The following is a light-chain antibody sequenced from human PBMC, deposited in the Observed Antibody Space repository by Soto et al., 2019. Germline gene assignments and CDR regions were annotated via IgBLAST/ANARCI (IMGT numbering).Light chain of an antibody. J-gene: IGKJ4*01. V-gene: IGKV3-15*01. CDR2: GAS. CDR1: QSITNK. Sequence: HAPATRTVSAEERAALFSTTSQSITNKLAWYQQKPGQAPRLLIYGASTRASGIPARFSGSWSGTDFNLTIRRLRPEGFAVYYCQQPTHSPAGRVAGGTRVDIK. CDR3: QQPTHSPAGR.